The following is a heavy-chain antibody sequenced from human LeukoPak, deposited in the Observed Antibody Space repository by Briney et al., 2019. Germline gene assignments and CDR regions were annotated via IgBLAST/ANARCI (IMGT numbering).Heavy chain of an antibody. Sequence: GGSLRLSCAASGFAFSGDNMNWVRQAPGKGLEWVAVISYDGSNKYYADSVKGRFTISRDNSKNTLYLQMNSLRAEDTAVYYCARDRLRYFDWLLYSYYFDYWGQGTLVTVSS. V-gene: IGHV3-30*03. CDR1: GFAFSGDN. CDR2: ISYDGSNK. D-gene: IGHD3-9*01. CDR3: ARDRLRYFDWLLYSYYFDY. J-gene: IGHJ4*02.